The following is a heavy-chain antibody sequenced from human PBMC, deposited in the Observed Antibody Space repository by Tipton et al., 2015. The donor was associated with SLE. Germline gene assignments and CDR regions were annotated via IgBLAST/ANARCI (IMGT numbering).Heavy chain of an antibody. V-gene: IGHV3-30*04. CDR3: AIGEIGTMSK. D-gene: IGHD5-24*01. CDR2: ISYDGSNK. CDR1: GFTFSSYA. J-gene: IGHJ4*02. Sequence: SLRLSCAASGFTFSSYAMHWVRQAPGKGLEWVAVISYDGSNKYYADSVKGRFTISRDNSKNTLYLQMNSLRAEDTAVYYCAIGEIGTMSKWGQGTLVTVSS.